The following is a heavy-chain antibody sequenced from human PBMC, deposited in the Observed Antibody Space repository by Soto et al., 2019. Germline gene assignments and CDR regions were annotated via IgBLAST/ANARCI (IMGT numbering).Heavy chain of an antibody. Sequence: SETLSLTCTVSGGSISSYYWSWIRQPPGKGLEWIGYIYYSGSANYNPSLKSRVTISVDTSKNQFSLKLSSVTAADTAVYYCARCFRYCSGGSCYSDYYYYMDVWGKGTTVTVSS. CDR1: GGSISSYY. J-gene: IGHJ6*03. CDR2: IYYSGSA. CDR3: ARCFRYCSGGSCYSDYYYYMDV. D-gene: IGHD2-15*01. V-gene: IGHV4-59*01.